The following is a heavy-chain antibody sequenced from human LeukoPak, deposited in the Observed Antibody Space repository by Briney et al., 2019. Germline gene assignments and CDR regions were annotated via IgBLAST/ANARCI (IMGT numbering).Heavy chain of an antibody. Sequence: GGSLRLSCAASGFTFSTYPMNWVRQAPGKGLEWISHIRDSGTTDYADSVKGRFTISRDNAKNSLYLQLSSLRAEDTAVYYCARDPEAVAGYYFDYWGQGTLVTVSS. J-gene: IGHJ4*02. V-gene: IGHV3-69-1*01. CDR2: IRDSGTT. D-gene: IGHD6-19*01. CDR1: GFTFSTYP. CDR3: ARDPEAVAGYYFDY.